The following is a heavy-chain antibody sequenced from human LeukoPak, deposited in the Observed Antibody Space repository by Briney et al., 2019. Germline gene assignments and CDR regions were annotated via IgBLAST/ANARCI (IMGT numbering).Heavy chain of an antibody. Sequence: SETLSLTCAVSGGSISSNWWSWVRQPPGKGLEWIGEIQHSGRTNYTPSLKSRVTISVDTSKNQFSLKLSSVTAADTAVYYCARHARDPQFDCWGQGTLVTVSS. J-gene: IGHJ4*02. V-gene: IGHV4-4*02. CDR3: ARHARDPQFDC. CDR1: GGSISSNW. CDR2: IQHSGRT.